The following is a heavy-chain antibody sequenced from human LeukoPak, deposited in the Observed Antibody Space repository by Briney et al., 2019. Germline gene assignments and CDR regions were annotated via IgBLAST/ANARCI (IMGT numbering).Heavy chain of an antibody. CDR1: GGSFSGYY. D-gene: IGHD5-18*01. V-gene: IGHV4-34*01. J-gene: IGHJ6*02. CDR2: INHSGST. Sequence: PSETLSLTCAVYGGSFSGYYWSWIRQPPGKGLEWIGEINHSGSTNYNPSLKSRVTISVDTSKNQFSLKLSSVTAADTAVYYCARLRYSYGPYYYYGMGVWGQGTTVTVSS. CDR3: ARLRYSYGPYYYYGMGV.